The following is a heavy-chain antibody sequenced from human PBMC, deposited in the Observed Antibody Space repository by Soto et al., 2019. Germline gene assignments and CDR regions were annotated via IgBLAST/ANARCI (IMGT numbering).Heavy chain of an antibody. CDR3: ARDVAAADY. CDR1: GDTFTSYA. Sequence: ASGEVSCQGSGDTFTSYAMHWVRQAPGQRREWMGWINAGNGNTKYSQKFQGRVTITRDTSASTAYMELSSLRSEDTAVYYCARDVAAADYWGQGTLVTVSS. CDR2: INAGNGNT. D-gene: IGHD2-2*01. V-gene: IGHV1-3*01. J-gene: IGHJ4*02.